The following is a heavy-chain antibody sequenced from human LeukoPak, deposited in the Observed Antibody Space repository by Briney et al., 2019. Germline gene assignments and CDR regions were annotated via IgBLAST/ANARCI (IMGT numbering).Heavy chain of an antibody. Sequence: GGSLRLSCAASGFTFNIHGMHWVRQAPGKGLEWVAIIWHDGSNKYYTDSVKGRFTISRDNSENTVYLQMNSLRAEDTAVCYCARNNWNSRTQRWFYFDNWGQGTLVTVSS. CDR3: ARNNWNSRTQRWFYFDN. CDR2: IWHDGSNK. J-gene: IGHJ4*02. CDR1: GFTFNIHG. D-gene: IGHD1-1*01. V-gene: IGHV3-33*01.